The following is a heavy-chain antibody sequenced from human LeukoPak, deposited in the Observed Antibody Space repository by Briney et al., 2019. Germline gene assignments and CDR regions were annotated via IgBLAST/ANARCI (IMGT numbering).Heavy chain of an antibody. CDR3: AKRSRKYSYGLDY. Sequence: GGSLRLSCAASGFTFSSYGMHWVRQAPGKGLEWVAVIWYGGSNKYYADSVKGRFTISRDNSKNTLYLQMNSLRAEDTAVYYCAKRSRKYSYGLDYWGQGTLVTVSS. CDR1: GFTFSSYG. CDR2: IWYGGSNK. V-gene: IGHV3-33*06. D-gene: IGHD5-18*01. J-gene: IGHJ4*02.